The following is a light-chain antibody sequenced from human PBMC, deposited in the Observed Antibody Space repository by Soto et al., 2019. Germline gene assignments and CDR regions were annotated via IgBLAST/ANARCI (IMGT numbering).Light chain of an antibody. CDR2: EAS. Sequence: EIVLTQSPATLSLSPGERATLSCRASQSISSYLAWYQKEPGQAPRLLIYEASNRATGTPARFTGSGSGTDFTLTFSSLEPEDFAVYYCQQRSNLSPITFGPGTKVDL. CDR1: QSISSY. V-gene: IGKV3-11*01. CDR3: QQRSNLSPIT. J-gene: IGKJ3*01.